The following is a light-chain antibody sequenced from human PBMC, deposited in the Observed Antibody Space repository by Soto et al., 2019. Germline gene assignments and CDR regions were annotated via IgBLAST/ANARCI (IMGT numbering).Light chain of an antibody. Sequence: PGERATLSCRASQSVRSNFLAWYQQKPGQAPRLLIYGASSRATGIPDRFSGSGSGTDFTLTISRLEPEDFAVYFCQQYGNSPQITFGQGTRLEIK. CDR3: QQYGNSPQIT. V-gene: IGKV3-20*01. J-gene: IGKJ5*01. CDR2: GAS. CDR1: QSVRSNF.